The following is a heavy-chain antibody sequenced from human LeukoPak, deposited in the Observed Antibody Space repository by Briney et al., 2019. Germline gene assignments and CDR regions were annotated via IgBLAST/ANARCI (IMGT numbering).Heavy chain of an antibody. J-gene: IGHJ4*02. V-gene: IGHV3-33*01. CDR3: SREWGRIAVAGGPGY. CDR1: GFTFNRYG. D-gene: IGHD6-19*01. Sequence: PGGSLRLSCAASGFTFNRYGMHWVRQAPGKGLEWVAIIWYDGSNQHYADSVKGRFTISRDNSKNTVYLQMDSLRDEDTAVYYCSREWGRIAVAGGPGYWGQGTRVTVSS. CDR2: IWYDGSNQ.